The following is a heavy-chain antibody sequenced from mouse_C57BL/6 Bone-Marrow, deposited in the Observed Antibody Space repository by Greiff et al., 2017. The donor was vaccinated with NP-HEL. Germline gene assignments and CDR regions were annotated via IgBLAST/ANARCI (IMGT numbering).Heavy chain of an antibody. CDR2: ISYDGSN. V-gene: IGHV3-6*01. Sequence: EVQLQESGPGLVKPSQSLSLTCSVTGYSITSGYYWNWIRQFPGNKLEWMGYISYDGSNNYNPSLKNRISITRDTSKNQFFLKLNSVTTEDTATYYCAICDYDDWFAYWGQGTLVTVSA. D-gene: IGHD2-4*01. J-gene: IGHJ3*01. CDR3: AICDYDDWFAY. CDR1: GYSITSGYY.